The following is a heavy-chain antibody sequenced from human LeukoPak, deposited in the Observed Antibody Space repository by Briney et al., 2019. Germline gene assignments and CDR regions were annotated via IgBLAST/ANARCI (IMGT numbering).Heavy chain of an antibody. CDR3: AVHCSSTSCYTDY. V-gene: IGHV3-30*03. Sequence: GGSLRLSCAASGFTFSSYGMHWVRQAPGKGLEWVAVISYDGSNKYYADSVKGRFTISRDNSKNTLYLQMNSLRAEDTAVYYCAVHCSSTSCYTDYWGQGTLVTVSS. CDR2: ISYDGSNK. J-gene: IGHJ4*02. D-gene: IGHD2-2*02. CDR1: GFTFSSYG.